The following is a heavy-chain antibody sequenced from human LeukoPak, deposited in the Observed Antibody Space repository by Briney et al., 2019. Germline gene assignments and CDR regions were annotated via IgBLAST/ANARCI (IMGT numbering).Heavy chain of an antibody. J-gene: IGHJ5*02. Sequence: PSQTLSLTCAVSGGSISSGGYSWSWIRQPPGKGLEWIGYIYHSGSTYYNPSLKSRVTISVDTSKNQFSLKLSSVTAADTAVYYCARGTAAASVSFDPWGQGTLVTVSS. CDR3: ARGTAAASVSFDP. CDR2: IYHSGST. D-gene: IGHD6-13*01. CDR1: GGSISSGGYS. V-gene: IGHV4-30-2*05.